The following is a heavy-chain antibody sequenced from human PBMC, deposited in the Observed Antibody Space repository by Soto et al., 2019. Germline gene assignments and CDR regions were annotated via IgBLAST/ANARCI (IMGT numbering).Heavy chain of an antibody. Sequence: SETLSLTCTVSGGSISSYYWSWIRQPPGKGLEWIGYIYYSGSTNYNPSLKSRVTISVDTSKNQFSLKLSSVTAADTALYYCARDGGRYFDWLLFDYWGQGTLVTVSS. J-gene: IGHJ4*02. CDR1: GGSISSYY. CDR3: ARDGGRYFDWLLFDY. D-gene: IGHD3-9*01. CDR2: IYYSGST. V-gene: IGHV4-59*01.